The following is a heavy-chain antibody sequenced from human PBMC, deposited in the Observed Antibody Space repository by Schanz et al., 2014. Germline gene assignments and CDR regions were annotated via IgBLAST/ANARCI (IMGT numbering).Heavy chain of an antibody. CDR2: VNPSVRGT. J-gene: IGHJ4*02. CDR1: GGTFSSFG. V-gene: IGHV1-46*01. Sequence: VQLEQSGAEVKKPGSSVKVSCKASGGTFSSFGINWVRQAPGQGLEWMGIVNPSVRGTHFAREFQGRVTVTSDTSTSTVYMELSGLRSEDTAVYYCARDQSPYTNSSDVRYFDYWGQGTLVTVSS. CDR3: ARDQSPYTNSSDVRYFDY. D-gene: IGHD6-6*01.